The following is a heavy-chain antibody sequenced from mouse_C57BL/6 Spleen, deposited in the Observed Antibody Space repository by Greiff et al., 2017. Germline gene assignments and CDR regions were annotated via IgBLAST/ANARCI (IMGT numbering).Heavy chain of an antibody. CDR2: INPSNGGT. CDR3: GRSQIYYYYERYAMDY. J-gene: IGHJ4*01. CDR1: GYTFTSYW. V-gene: IGHV1-53*01. D-gene: IGHD2-4*01. Sequence: QVQLQQPGTELVKPGASVKLSCKASGYTFTSYWMHWVKQRPGQGLEWIGNINPSNGGTNHNEKFKSKATLTVDKSSSTAYMQLSSLTSEDSAVYYCGRSQIYYYYERYAMDYWGQGTSVTVSS.